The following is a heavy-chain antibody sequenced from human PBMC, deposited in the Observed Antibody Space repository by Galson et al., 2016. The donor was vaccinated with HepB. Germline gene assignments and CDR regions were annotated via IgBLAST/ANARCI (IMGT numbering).Heavy chain of an antibody. CDR3: ARTVATGDSYVHY. V-gene: IGHV4-4*02. CDR1: GVSISSSNW. J-gene: IGHJ4*02. Sequence: TLSLTCAVSGVSISSSNWWSWARQPPGKGLEWIGEIYHSGSTNYNPSLKSRITISVDKSKNQFSLKLSSVTAADTAVYYCARTVATGDSYVHYWGQGTLVTVSS. CDR2: IYHSGST. D-gene: IGHD3-10*02.